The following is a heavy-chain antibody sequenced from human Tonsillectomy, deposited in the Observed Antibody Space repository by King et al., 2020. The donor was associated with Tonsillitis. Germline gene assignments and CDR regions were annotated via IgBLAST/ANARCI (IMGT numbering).Heavy chain of an antibody. CDR3: ARDGDTPMVFQH. V-gene: IGHV3-48*03. D-gene: IGHD5-18*01. CDR1: RFTFSSYE. Sequence: VQLVESGGGLVQPGGSLRLSCAASRFTFSSYEMIWVRQAPGKGLEWVSYITSSGSSIYYADTVKGRFTISRDNAKNSLYLQMNSLRAKDTAVYYRARDGDTPMVFQHWGQGTLVTVSS. CDR2: ITSSGSSI. J-gene: IGHJ1*01.